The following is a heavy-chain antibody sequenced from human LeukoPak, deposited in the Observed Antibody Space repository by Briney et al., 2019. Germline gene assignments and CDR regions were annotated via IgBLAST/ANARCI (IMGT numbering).Heavy chain of an antibody. V-gene: IGHV4-34*01. D-gene: IGHD1-26*01. CDR2: INHSGST. Sequence: SETLSLTCTVSGGSISSYYWNWIRQPPGKGLEWIGEINHSGSTNYNPSPKSRVTISVDTSKNQFSLKLSSVTAADTAVYYCASRYNSGSYFNNWFDPWGQGTLVTVSS. J-gene: IGHJ5*02. CDR3: ASRYNSGSYFNNWFDP. CDR1: GGSISSYY.